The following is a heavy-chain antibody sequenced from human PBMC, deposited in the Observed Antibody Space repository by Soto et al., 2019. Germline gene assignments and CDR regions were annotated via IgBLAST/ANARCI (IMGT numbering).Heavy chain of an antibody. V-gene: IGHV6-1*01. CDR3: ARGGLIWFGKTSTSSYNWFDP. Sequence: SQTLSLTCAISGESVSSNNAAWNWIRQSPSRGLEWLGRTYYRSRWYHDYTESVRSRITINPDTSKNQFSLQLNSVTLEDTAVYFCARGGLIWFGKTSTSSYNWFDPWGQGTLVTVS. D-gene: IGHD3-10*01. CDR1: GESVSSNNAA. J-gene: IGHJ5*02. CDR2: TYYRSRWYH.